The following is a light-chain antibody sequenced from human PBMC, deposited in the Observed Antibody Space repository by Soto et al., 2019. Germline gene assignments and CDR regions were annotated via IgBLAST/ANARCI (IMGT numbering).Light chain of an antibody. CDR3: SSYTSSSTRL. V-gene: IGLV2-14*01. CDR1: SSDVGGYNY. CDR2: EVS. Sequence: QSALTQPASVSGSPGQSITISCTGTSSDVGGYNYVSWYQQHPGKAPKLMIYEVSNRPSGVSNRFSGSKSGNTASLTISGLHAEDEADYYCSSYTSSSTRLFGTGTKLTVL. J-gene: IGLJ1*01.